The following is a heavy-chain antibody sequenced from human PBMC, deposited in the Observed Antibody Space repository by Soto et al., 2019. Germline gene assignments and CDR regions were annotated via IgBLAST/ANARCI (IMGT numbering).Heavy chain of an antibody. CDR2: IYYSGST. CDR1: GGSISSYY. D-gene: IGHD3-16*01. V-gene: IGHV4-59*08. J-gene: IGHJ6*03. CDR3: ARLGYYYYYMDF. Sequence: SETLSLTYTVSGGSISSYYWSWIRQPPGKGLEWIGYIYYSGSTNYNPSLKSRVTISVDTSKNQFSLKLSSVTAADTAVYYCARLGYYYYYMDFWGKGTTVTVSS.